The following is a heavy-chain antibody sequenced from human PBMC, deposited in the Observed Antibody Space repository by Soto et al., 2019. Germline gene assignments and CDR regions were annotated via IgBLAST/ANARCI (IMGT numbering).Heavy chain of an antibody. Sequence: QVQLQESGPGLVKPSQTLSLTCTVSGGSISSGGYYWSWIRQHPGKGLEWIGYIYYSGSTYYNPSLKSRVTISVDTSKIQFSLKLSSVTAADTAVYYCARVTTVTTYVPFDIWGQGTMVTVSS. D-gene: IGHD4-17*01. J-gene: IGHJ3*02. CDR1: GGSISSGGYY. CDR2: IYYSGST. V-gene: IGHV4-31*03. CDR3: ARVTTVTTYVPFDI.